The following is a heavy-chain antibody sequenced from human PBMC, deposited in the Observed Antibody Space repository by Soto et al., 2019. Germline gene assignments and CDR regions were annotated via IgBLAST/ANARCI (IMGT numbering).Heavy chain of an antibody. CDR2: ILYDESDQ. Sequence: QVQLVESGGGVVQPGRSLRLSCSASGFTFSDYTMHWVRQAPGRGLEWVAIILYDESDQYYSDSVKGRFTISRDNSKHTLYLQMHSLTTEDTAVYYCAKDGTHLWSKQYYFDSWGQGALVTVSS. CDR3: AKDGTHLWSKQYYFDS. V-gene: IGHV3-30*18. J-gene: IGHJ4*02. D-gene: IGHD1-26*01. CDR1: GFTFSDYT.